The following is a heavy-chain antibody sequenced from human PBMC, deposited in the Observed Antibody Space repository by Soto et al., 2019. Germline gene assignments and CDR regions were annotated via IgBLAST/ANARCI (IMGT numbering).Heavy chain of an antibody. D-gene: IGHD2-21*02. V-gene: IGHV4-59*02. CDR2: IFYSGST. CDR1: GGSVNSYY. J-gene: IGHJ4*02. CDR3: ARVFPSYCGGDCSYFDS. Sequence: ETLSLTCTVSGGSVNSYYWSWIRQPPGKGLEWIGYIFYSGSTKSNPSLKSRVTMSVDMSKNQFSLRLTSVTAADTAVYYCARVFPSYCGGDCSYFDSWGQGTLVTV.